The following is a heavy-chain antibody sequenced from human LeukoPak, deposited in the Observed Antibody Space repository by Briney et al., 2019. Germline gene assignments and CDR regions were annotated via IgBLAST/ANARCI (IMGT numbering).Heavy chain of an antibody. J-gene: IGHJ5*02. CDR1: GDSFSGYH. V-gene: IGHV4-34*01. D-gene: IGHD3-16*01. CDR3: ARRRPIKFGGVTARGKWFDP. CDR2: INHVAST. Sequence: PSETLSLTCGVSGDSFSGYHWNWIRQAPGKGLEWIGEINHVASTNYNPALSSRVTLSVDTSKKQVSLKLRSVTAADTAVYFCARRRPIKFGGVTARGKWFDPWGQGTLVTVSS.